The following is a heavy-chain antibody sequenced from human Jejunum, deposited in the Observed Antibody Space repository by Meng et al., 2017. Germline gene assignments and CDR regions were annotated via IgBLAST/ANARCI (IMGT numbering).Heavy chain of an antibody. J-gene: IGHJ1*01. CDR2: IYHSGTT. CDR1: GDSISSSHW. CDR3: ARDFEALNGV. Sequence: VQQQEAGPGLVKPWGTLSLTCAVSGDSISSSHWWSWVRQSPGKGLEWIGEIYHSGTTNYNPSLKSRVTLSVDKSKNQFSLNLSSVTAADTAVYFCARDFEALNGVWGQGTLVTVSS. D-gene: IGHD2-8*01. V-gene: IGHV4-4*02.